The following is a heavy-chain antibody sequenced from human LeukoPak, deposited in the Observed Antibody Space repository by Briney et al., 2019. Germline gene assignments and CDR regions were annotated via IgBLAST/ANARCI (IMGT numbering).Heavy chain of an antibody. CDR3: AQSYYDFWSGPIGY. Sequence: SETLSLTCTVSGGSISNYYWSRIRQPAGKGLEWIGRIYPSGSTNYNPSLKSRDTMSVDTSKKQFSLKLNSVTAADTAVYYCAQSYYDFWSGPIGYWGQGTLVTVSS. J-gene: IGHJ4*02. V-gene: IGHV4-4*07. CDR1: GGSISNYY. CDR2: IYPSGST. D-gene: IGHD3-3*01.